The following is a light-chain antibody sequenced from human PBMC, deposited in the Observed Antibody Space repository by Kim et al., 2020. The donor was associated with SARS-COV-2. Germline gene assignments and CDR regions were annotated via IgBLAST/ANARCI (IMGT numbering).Light chain of an antibody. CDR2: EDD. Sequence: GKPVTTSCTRSGGSSDDNYVRWYQQRPGGVPTAVIYEDDQRPSGVSDRFSGSIDNSSNSASLTISGLRTEDEADYYCQSYNRDNVLFGGGTQLTVL. J-gene: IGLJ2*01. CDR3: QSYNRDNVL. V-gene: IGLV6-57*03. CDR1: GGSSDDNY.